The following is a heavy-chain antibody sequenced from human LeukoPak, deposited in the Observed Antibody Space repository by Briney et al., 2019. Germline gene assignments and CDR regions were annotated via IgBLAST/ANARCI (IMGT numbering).Heavy chain of an antibody. CDR1: GFTFSSYA. CDR2: ISGSGGST. V-gene: IGHV3-23*01. CDR3: AKDLQITMVRGVIITTYAFDI. D-gene: IGHD3-10*01. J-gene: IGHJ3*02. Sequence: GGSLRLSCAAAGFTFSSYAMSWVRQAPGKGLEWVSAISGSGGSTYYADSVKGRFTISRDNSQNTLYLQMNSLRAEDTGVYYCAKDLQITMVRGVIITTYAFDICGQGTMVTVSS.